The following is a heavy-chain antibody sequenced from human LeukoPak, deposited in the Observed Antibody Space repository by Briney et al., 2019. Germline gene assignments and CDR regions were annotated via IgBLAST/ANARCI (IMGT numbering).Heavy chain of an antibody. J-gene: IGHJ4*02. CDR1: GYTFTSYG. V-gene: IGHV1-18*01. CDR2: ISAYNGNT. Sequence: ASVKVSCKASGYTFTSYGISWVRQAPGQGLEWRGWISAYNGNTNYAQKLQGRVTMTTDTSTSTAYMELRSLRSDDTAVYYCARVRPTTYSSGYYYVDYWGQGTLVTVSS. CDR3: ARVRPTTYSSGYYYVDY. D-gene: IGHD3-22*01.